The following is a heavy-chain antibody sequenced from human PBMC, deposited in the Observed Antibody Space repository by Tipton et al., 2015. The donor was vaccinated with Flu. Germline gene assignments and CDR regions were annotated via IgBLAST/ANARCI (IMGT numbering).Heavy chain of an antibody. V-gene: IGHV4-59*01. CDR1: GGSISSYY. Sequence: TLSLTCTVSGGSISSYYWSWIRQPPGKGLGWIGYIYYSWSTNYNPSLKSRVTISVDTSKNQFSLKLSSVTAADTAVYYCARDYYDSSGYYYQDWGQGTLVTVSS. CDR2: IYYSWST. D-gene: IGHD3-22*01. CDR3: ARDYYDSSGYYYQD. J-gene: IGHJ4*02.